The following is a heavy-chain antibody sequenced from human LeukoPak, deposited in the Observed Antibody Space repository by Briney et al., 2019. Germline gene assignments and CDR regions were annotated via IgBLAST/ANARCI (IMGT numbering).Heavy chain of an antibody. CDR3: ARADCSGSTCYLRRSWCDP. D-gene: IGHD2-2*01. CDR2: ISTSSRYI. J-gene: IGHJ5*02. CDR1: GFTFSSFD. V-gene: IGHV3-21*01. Sequence: GGSLRPSFAASGFTFSSFDMDWVRQAPGKGLEWVSSISTSSRYIYYRDSVKGRFTISRDDAKNSLYLQMNSLRVEDTAVYYCARADCSGSTCYLRRSWCDPWREGTLVTVSS.